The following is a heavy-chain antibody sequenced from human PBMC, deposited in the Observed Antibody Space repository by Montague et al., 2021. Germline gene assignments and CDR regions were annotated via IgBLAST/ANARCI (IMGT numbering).Heavy chain of an antibody. J-gene: IGHJ4*02. CDR3: ARQTVVSPHFDY. CDR2: VYYRGST. Sequence: SETLSLTCAVYGGSTTTSNYYWGWIRQPLGKGLEWIGSVYYRGSTYYNPSLKSRVTIFIDTSKKKFSLKLTSVTAADTAVYFCARQTVVSPHFDYWGRGTRVTVSS. D-gene: IGHD4-23*01. CDR1: GGSTTTSNYY. V-gene: IGHV4-39*01.